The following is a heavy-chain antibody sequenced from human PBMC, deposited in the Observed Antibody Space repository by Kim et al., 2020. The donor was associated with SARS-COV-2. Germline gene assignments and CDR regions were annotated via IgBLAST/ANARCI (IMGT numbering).Heavy chain of an antibody. D-gene: IGHD3-10*01. CDR1: GFSLSTSGVG. V-gene: IGHV2-5*02. Sequence: SGPTLVNPTQTLTLTCTFSGFSLSTSGVGVGWIRQPPGKALEWLALIYWDDDKRYSPSLKSRLTITKDTSKNQVVLTMTNMDPVDTATYYCAHRPRKMVRGVPAYNWFDPWGQGTLVTVSS. J-gene: IGHJ5*02. CDR2: IYWDDDK. CDR3: AHRPRKMVRGVPAYNWFDP.